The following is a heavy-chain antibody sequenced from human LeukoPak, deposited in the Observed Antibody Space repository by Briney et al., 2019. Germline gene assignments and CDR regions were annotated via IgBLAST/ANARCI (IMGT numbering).Heavy chain of an antibody. CDR2: INSKTGGT. D-gene: IGHD5-12*01. Sequence: GASVKVSCKASGYTFTGFDIHWVRQAPGHGLEWMGRINSKTGGTTYVQKFQGRVAMTRDTSISTAYMELNSLRSDGTAIYYCARDVSGSLDYWGQGTLVTVSS. V-gene: IGHV1-2*02. CDR1: GYTFTGFD. J-gene: IGHJ4*02. CDR3: ARDVSGSLDY.